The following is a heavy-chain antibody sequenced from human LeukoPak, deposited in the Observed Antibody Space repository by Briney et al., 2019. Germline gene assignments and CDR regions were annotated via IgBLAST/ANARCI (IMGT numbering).Heavy chain of an antibody. V-gene: IGHV1-69*05. J-gene: IGHJ4*02. Sequence: SVKVSCKASGGTFSSYAISWVRQAPGQGLEWMGRIIPIFGTANYAQKFQGRVTITTDESTSTAYMELSRLRSEDTAVYYCARPREKVNSGSYQLDYWGQGTLVTVSS. CDR3: ARPREKVNSGSYQLDY. CDR2: IIPIFGTA. CDR1: GGTFSSYA. D-gene: IGHD1-26*01.